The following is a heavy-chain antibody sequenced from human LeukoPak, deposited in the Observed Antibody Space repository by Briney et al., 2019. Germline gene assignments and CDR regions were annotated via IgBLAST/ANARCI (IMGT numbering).Heavy chain of an antibody. CDR1: GFTFSSYG. D-gene: IGHD3-16*01. J-gene: IGHJ3*02. Sequence: TGGSLRLSCAASGFTFSSYGMHWVRQAPGKGLEWVAFIRYDGSNNFYADSVKGRFTISRDNSKNTLYLQMNSLRAEDTAVYYCAKDPAARPLRLITDDAFDIWGQGTPVTVSS. CDR3: AKDPAARPLRLITDDAFDI. CDR2: IRYDGSNN. V-gene: IGHV3-30*02.